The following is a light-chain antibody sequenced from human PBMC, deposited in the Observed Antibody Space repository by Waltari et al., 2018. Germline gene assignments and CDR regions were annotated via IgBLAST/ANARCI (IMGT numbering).Light chain of an antibody. Sequence: DIQMTQSPSTLSASVGDRVNITCRASQSISRWLAWCQQKPGKAPKLLIYKASSLASDVPSRFSGSGFGTDFTLTISSLQPDDFATYYCQHYYSDSRAFGQGTKVEVK. V-gene: IGKV1-5*03. CDR1: QSISRW. CDR3: QHYYSDSRA. J-gene: IGKJ1*01. CDR2: KAS.